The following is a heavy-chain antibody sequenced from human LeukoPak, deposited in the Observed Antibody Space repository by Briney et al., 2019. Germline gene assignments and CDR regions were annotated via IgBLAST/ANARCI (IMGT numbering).Heavy chain of an antibody. CDR1: GDSIGSSNNY. CDR3: ARRGITYSSSFLAY. CDR2: IFYSGST. J-gene: IGHJ4*02. Sequence: SETLSLTCTVSGDSIGSSNNYWAWVRQPPGKGLEWLGSIFYSGSTYYNPSLKSRVTISVDTSKNQFSLNLYSVTAADTATYYCARRGITYSSSFLAYWGQGTLVTVSS. D-gene: IGHD6-13*01. V-gene: IGHV4-39*01.